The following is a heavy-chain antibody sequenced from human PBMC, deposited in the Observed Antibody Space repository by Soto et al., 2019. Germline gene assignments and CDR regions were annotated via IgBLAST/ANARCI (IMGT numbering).Heavy chain of an antibody. V-gene: IGHV3-30*03. CDR3: AREAAAPFYYYYYGMDV. D-gene: IGHD6-13*01. J-gene: IGHJ6*02. Sequence: LRLSCAASGFTFSSYGMHWVRQAPGKGLEWVAVISYDGSNKYYADSVKGRFTISRDNSKNTLYLQMNSLRAEDTAVYYCAREAAAPFYYYYYGMDVWGQGTTVTVSS. CDR2: ISYDGSNK. CDR1: GFTFSSYG.